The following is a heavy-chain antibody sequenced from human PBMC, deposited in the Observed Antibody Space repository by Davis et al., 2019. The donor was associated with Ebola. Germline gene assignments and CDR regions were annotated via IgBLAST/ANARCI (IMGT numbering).Heavy chain of an antibody. CDR1: GGSISSTNYY. D-gene: IGHD6-19*01. CDR2: MFSGGRT. V-gene: IGHV3-53*01. Sequence: ETLSLTCSVSGGSISSTNYYWGWIRQPPGQGLEWVSSMFSGGRTFYADSVKGRFTISRDTSENTLHLQMNSLRGEDTAVYYCADVEAGPDYWGQGTLVTVSS. J-gene: IGHJ4*02. CDR3: ADVEAGPDY.